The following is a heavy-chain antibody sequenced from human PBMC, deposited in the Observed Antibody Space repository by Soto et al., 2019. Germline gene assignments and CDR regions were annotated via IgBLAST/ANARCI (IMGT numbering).Heavy chain of an antibody. D-gene: IGHD2-21*01. CDR2: INTYNGMT. CDR1: GYTFINYH. CDR3: AKSPRGEMATD. Sequence: QVQLVQSGGEVKKPGASVTVSCKASGYTFINYHITWGRQAPGQGLEWMAWINTYNGMTDYAQRFQGRLTMTRDTSKSTAYMELRSLGSDETAVYFCAKSPRGEMATDWGQGTLVTVSS. V-gene: IGHV1-18*01. J-gene: IGHJ4*02.